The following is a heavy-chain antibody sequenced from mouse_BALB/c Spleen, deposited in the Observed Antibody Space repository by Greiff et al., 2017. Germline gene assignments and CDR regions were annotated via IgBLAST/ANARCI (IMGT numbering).Heavy chain of an antibody. CDR3: ARAFITTVVATPFDY. J-gene: IGHJ2*01. V-gene: IGHV1-54*03. D-gene: IGHD1-1*01. Sequence: VQLHQSGAELVRPGTSVKVSCKASGYAFTNYLIEWVKQRPGQGLEWIGVINPGSGGTNYNEKFKGKATLTADKSSSTAYMQLSSLTSDDSAVYFCARAFITTVVATPFDYWGQGTTLTVSS. CDR1: GYAFTNYL. CDR2: INPGSGGT.